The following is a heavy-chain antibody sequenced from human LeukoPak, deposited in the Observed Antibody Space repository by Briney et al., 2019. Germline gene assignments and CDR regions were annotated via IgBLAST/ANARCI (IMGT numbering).Heavy chain of an antibody. CDR3: ARVANWNYGYYDYYMDV. Sequence: PGGSLRLSSAASGFTFSSYWMSWVRQAPGKGLEWVANIKQDGSEKYYVDSVKGRFTISRDNAKNSLYLQMNSLRAEDTAVYYCARVANWNYGYYDYYMDVWGKGTTVTVSS. CDR2: IKQDGSEK. V-gene: IGHV3-7*01. J-gene: IGHJ6*03. CDR1: GFTFSSYW. D-gene: IGHD1-7*01.